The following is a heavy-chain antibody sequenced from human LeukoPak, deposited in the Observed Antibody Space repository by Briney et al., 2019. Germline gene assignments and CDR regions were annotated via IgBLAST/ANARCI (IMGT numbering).Heavy chain of an antibody. Sequence: SGTLSLTCAVSGGSISSNTWWSWVRQPPGKGLEWIGEIYHSESTNYNPSLKSRVTISVDKSKNQFSLNLSSVTAADTAIYCCARQEYNSGFFDYWGRGTLVTVSS. CDR2: IYHSEST. J-gene: IGHJ4*02. V-gene: IGHV4-4*01. CDR3: ARQEYNSGFFDY. CDR1: GGSISSNTW. D-gene: IGHD5-18*01.